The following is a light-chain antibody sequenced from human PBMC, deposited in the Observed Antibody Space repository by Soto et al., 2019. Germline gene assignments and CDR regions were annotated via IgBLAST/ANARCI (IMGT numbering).Light chain of an antibody. CDR3: SSYTTISTYV. CDR1: SSDVGGYNY. J-gene: IGLJ1*01. V-gene: IGLV2-14*03. CDR2: DVR. Sequence: SALTQPASVSGSPGQSITISCTGTSSDVGGYNYVSWYQQHPGKAPKLMIYDVRNRPSGVSNRFSGSKSVNTASLTISGLQAEDEADYYCSSYTTISTYVFGPGTKLTVL.